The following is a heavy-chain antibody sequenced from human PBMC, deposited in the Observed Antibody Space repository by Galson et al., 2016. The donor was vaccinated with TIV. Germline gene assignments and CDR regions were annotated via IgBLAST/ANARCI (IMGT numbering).Heavy chain of an antibody. CDR2: IVWDGANK. J-gene: IGHJ6*02. Sequence: SLRLSCAASGFTFDDYTMHWVRQTPGKGLEWVSFIVWDGANKYYSDSVKGRFTISRDNSKNSLYLQMNSLRPEDTALYYCAKEGAAAEYYGMDVWGQGTTVTVS. V-gene: IGHV3-43*01. CDR1: GFTFDDYT. CDR3: AKEGAAAEYYGMDV. D-gene: IGHD6-13*01.